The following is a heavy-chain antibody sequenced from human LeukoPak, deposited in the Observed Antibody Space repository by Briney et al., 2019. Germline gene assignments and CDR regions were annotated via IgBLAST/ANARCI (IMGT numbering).Heavy chain of an antibody. Sequence: ASVKVSCKASGGTFSSYAISWVRQAPGQGLEWMGGIIPIFGTANYAQKFQGRVTITADESTSTAYMELSSLRSEDTAVYYCARGTLDGDYGFYWGQGTLVTVSS. V-gene: IGHV1-69*13. CDR3: ARGTLDGDYGFY. D-gene: IGHD4-17*01. J-gene: IGHJ4*02. CDR2: IIPIFGTA. CDR1: GGTFSSYA.